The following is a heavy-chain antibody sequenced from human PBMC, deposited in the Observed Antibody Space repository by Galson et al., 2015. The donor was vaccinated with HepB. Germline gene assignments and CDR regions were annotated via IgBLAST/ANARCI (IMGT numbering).Heavy chain of an antibody. V-gene: IGHV3-73*01. D-gene: IGHD6-13*01. CDR1: GFTFSGSA. J-gene: IGHJ4*02. CDR3: VRSGEFSGYSSR. CDR2: IRSKDTHYAA. Sequence: SLRLSSADSGFTFSGSAIHWVRQASGRGPEWSGHIRSKDTHYAALYVPSLKGRCTISRDDSKNMAYLHMRRLKTDDTAVDYCVRSGEFSGYSSRWGQGTLVTVSS.